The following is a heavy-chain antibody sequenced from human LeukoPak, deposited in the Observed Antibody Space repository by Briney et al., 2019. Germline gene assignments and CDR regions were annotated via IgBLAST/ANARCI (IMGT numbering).Heavy chain of an antibody. V-gene: IGHV1-69*04. CDR1: GGTFSSYA. CDR3: ARLFYDFWSGYYSFDY. CDR2: IIPILGIA. J-gene: IGHJ4*02. Sequence: WASVKVSCKASGGTFSSYAISWVRQAPGQGLEWMGRIIPILGIANYAQKFQGRVTMTRNTSISTAYMELSSLRSEDTAVYYCARLFYDFWSGYYSFDYWGQGTLVTVSS. D-gene: IGHD3-3*01.